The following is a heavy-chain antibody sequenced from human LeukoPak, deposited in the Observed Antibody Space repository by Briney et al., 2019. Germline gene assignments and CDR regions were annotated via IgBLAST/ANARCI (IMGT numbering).Heavy chain of an antibody. D-gene: IGHD2-2*01. CDR2: IWNDGSNK. CDR3: ARDYCSSTSCLFGY. CDR1: GFTFSSYG. J-gene: IGHJ4*02. Sequence: GRSLRLSCAASGFTFSSYGMHWVRQAPGQGLEWVAVIWNDGSNKYYVDSVKGRFTISRDNFKNTLYLQMNSLRTEDTAVYYCARDYCSSTSCLFGYWGQGTLVTVSS. V-gene: IGHV3-33*01.